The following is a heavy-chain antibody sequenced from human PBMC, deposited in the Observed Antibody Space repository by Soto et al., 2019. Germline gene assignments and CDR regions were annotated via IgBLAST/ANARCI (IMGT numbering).Heavy chain of an antibody. J-gene: IGHJ4*02. CDR3: ARKPEDSWSGHYSDY. V-gene: IGHV3-21*01. CDR2: ISSSSTFI. CDR1: GFTFSTYS. Sequence: EVQLVESGGGLVKPGASLRLSCAASGFTFSTYSMNWVRQAPGKGLEWVSSISSSSTFIYYTDSVKGRFTISRDNAKNSLYLQMSSLRAEDTAVYYCARKPEDSWSGHYSDYWGQGTLVTVSS. D-gene: IGHD3-3*01.